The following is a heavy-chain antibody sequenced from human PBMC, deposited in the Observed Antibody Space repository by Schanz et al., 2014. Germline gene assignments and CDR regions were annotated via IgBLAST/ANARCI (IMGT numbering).Heavy chain of an antibody. V-gene: IGHV3-11*05. CDR2: ISGTTTYT. CDR3: AREQIMAAAGLVDY. CDR1: GFTFRDYY. D-gene: IGHD6-13*01. Sequence: QVQLVESGGGLVKPGGSLRLSCAASGFTFRDYYMSWIRPAPGKGLEWVSDISGTTTYTNYADSVKGRFTISRDNAKNSLYLQMNSLRAEDTAVYYCAREQIMAAAGLVDYWGHGTLVTVSS. J-gene: IGHJ4*01.